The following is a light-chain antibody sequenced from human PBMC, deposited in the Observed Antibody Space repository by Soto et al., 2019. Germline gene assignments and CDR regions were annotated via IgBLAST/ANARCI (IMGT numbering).Light chain of an antibody. CDR2: RAS. Sequence: DIQMTQSPSTLSASVGDRVTITCRASQTINTWLAWYQQKPGKAPKLLIYRASNLVSGVPSRFSGSGSGTEFTLTISSPQPDDFSIYYCQQYETYSGTFGPGTKVDI. J-gene: IGKJ3*01. CDR3: QQYETYSGT. CDR1: QTINTW. V-gene: IGKV1-5*03.